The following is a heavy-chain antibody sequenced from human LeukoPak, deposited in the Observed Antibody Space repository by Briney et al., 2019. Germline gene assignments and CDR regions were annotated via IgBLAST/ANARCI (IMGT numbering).Heavy chain of an antibody. CDR2: ISSSGSTI. CDR3: ARGQSSGWYENGMDV. Sequence: GGSLRLSCAASGFTFSDYYMNWIRQAPGKGLEWVSYISSSGSTIYYADSVKGRFTISRDNAKNSLYLQMNSLRAEDTAVYYCARGQSSGWYENGMDVWGQGTTVTVSS. D-gene: IGHD6-19*01. CDR1: GFTFSDYY. V-gene: IGHV3-11*01. J-gene: IGHJ6*02.